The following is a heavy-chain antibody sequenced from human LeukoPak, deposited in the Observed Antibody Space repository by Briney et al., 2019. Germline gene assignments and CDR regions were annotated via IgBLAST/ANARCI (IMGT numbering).Heavy chain of an antibody. Sequence: PGGSLRLSCAASGFTFSSYGMHWVRQAPGKGLEWVAFIRYDGSNKYYADSVKGRFTISGDNSKNTLYLQMNSLRAEDTAVYYCAKIWFGESYYMDVWGKGTTATVSS. J-gene: IGHJ6*03. CDR1: GFTFSSYG. V-gene: IGHV3-30*02. CDR2: IRYDGSNK. CDR3: AKIWFGESYYMDV. D-gene: IGHD3-10*01.